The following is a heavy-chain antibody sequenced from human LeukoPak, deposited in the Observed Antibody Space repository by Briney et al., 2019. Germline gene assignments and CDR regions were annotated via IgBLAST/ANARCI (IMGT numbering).Heavy chain of an antibody. CDR3: ATGRRNYYDSSGNYFFYFDY. CDR2: FDPEDGET. CDR1: GYTLTELS. Sequence: GASVKVSCKVSGYTLTELSMHWVRQAPGKGREWMGGFDPEDGETIYAQKFQGRVTMTEDTSTDTAYMELSSLRSEDTAVYYCATGRRNYYDSSGNYFFYFDYWGQGTLVTVSS. V-gene: IGHV1-24*01. D-gene: IGHD3-22*01. J-gene: IGHJ4*02.